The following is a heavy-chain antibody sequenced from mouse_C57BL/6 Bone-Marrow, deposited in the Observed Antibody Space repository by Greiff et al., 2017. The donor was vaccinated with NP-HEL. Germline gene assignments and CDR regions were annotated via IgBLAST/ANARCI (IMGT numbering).Heavy chain of an antibody. Sequence: VQLQQSGAELVRPGASVKLSCTASGFNIKDYYMHWVKQRPEQGLEWIGRIDPEDGDTEYAPKFQGKATMTADTSSNTAYLQLSSLTSEDTGVNYCTLDYGGVFAYWGQGTLVTVSA. D-gene: IGHD1-1*01. CDR3: TLDYGGVFAY. V-gene: IGHV14-1*01. CDR1: GFNIKDYY. CDR2: IDPEDGDT. J-gene: IGHJ3*01.